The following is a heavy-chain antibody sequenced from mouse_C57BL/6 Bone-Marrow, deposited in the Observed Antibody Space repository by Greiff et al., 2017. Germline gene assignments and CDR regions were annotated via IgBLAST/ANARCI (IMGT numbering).Heavy chain of an antibody. J-gene: IGHJ3*01. CDR3: ARDWPWLAY. D-gene: IGHD4-1*01. V-gene: IGHV5-17*01. Sequence: DVKLVESGGGLVKPGGSLKISCAASGFAFSDYGMHWVRQAPGKGLEWVAYISRGSGTIYYAGTVKGRFTLSRDNAKNTLFLQMTSLRSDEMAMYYCARDWPWLAYWGQGTLVTVSA. CDR1: GFAFSDYG. CDR2: ISRGSGTI.